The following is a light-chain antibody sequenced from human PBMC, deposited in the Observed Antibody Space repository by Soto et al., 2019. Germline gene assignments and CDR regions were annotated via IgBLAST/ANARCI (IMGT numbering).Light chain of an antibody. CDR2: DAS. CDR3: QQYNSYSA. J-gene: IGKJ1*01. V-gene: IGKV1-5*01. Sequence: DIQMTQSPSTLSASVGDRVTITCRASQSISSWLAWYQQKPGKAPKLLIYDASSLESGVPSRFSGSGSGTEFNLTISSLQPDDFATSYCQQYNSYSAFGQGTKVEIK. CDR1: QSISSW.